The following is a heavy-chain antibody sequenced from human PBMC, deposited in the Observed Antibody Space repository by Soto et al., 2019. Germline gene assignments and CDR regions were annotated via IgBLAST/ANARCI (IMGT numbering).Heavy chain of an antibody. J-gene: IGHJ4*02. CDR1: GYTFTDHA. V-gene: IGHV1-3*01. Sequence: HVQLVQSGAEVKKPGASVKVSCKASGYTFTDHAIQWVRQAPGQRLEWMGWINAGNGNTKYSQKFQGRVTITRDTSASTAYIELSSLRSEDTAVYYCASEHYFWIGYSFDYWGQGTLVTVSS. CDR3: ASEHYFWIGYSFDY. D-gene: IGHD3-3*01. CDR2: INAGNGNT.